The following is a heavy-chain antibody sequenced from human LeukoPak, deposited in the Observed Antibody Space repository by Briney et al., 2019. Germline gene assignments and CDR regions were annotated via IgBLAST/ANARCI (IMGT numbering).Heavy chain of an antibody. CDR3: ARTSITGTRTYGMDV. CDR1: GYIFTDYY. CDR2: INPNSGGT. J-gene: IGHJ6*02. Sequence: ASVKVSCKASGYIFTDYYIHWVRQAPGQGLEWMGWINPNSGGTNYAQKFQGRVTMTRDTSISTAYMELSRLRSDDTAVYYCARTSITGTRTYGMDVWGQGTTVTVSS. V-gene: IGHV1-2*02. D-gene: IGHD1-7*01.